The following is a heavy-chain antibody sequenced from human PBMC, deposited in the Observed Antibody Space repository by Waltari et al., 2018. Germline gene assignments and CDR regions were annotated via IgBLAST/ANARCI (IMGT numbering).Heavy chain of an antibody. V-gene: IGHV3-30*01. Sequence: QVQLVESGGGVVQPGRSLRLSCSASGFTFSSYAMHWFRQAPGKGLEWVAVISYDGSNKYYADSVKGRFTISRDNSKNTLYLQMNSLRAEDTAVYYCARDPHYCSSTSCYYYGMDVWGQGTTVTVSS. J-gene: IGHJ6*02. CDR2: ISYDGSNK. D-gene: IGHD2-2*01. CDR1: GFTFSSYA. CDR3: ARDPHYCSSTSCYYYGMDV.